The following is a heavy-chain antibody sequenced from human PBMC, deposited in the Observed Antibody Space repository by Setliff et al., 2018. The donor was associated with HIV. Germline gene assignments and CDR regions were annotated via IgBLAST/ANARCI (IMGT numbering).Heavy chain of an antibody. CDR1: GGTFSSYA. CDR3: ARDFTGGDGYNFWDH. D-gene: IGHD3-3*01. CDR2: IIPIFGTA. Sequence: SVKVSCKASGGTFSSYAISWVRQAPGQGLEWMGGIIPIFGTANYAQKFQGRVTITADESTSTAYMELSSLRSEDTAVHYCARDFTGGDGYNFWDHWGQGTLVSVSS. V-gene: IGHV1-69*13. J-gene: IGHJ4*02.